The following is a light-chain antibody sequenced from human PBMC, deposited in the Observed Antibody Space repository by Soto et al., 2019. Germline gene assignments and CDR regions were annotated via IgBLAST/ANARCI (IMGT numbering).Light chain of an antibody. CDR1: TSNIGTNT. J-gene: IGLJ3*02. CDR3: AAWDDSRSAWV. V-gene: IGLV1-44*01. Sequence: QAVVTQPPSASGTPGQRVTISCSGSTSNIGTNTVNWYQQVPGTAPKLLIYSDNQRPSGVPDRFSGSKSDTSASLAISGLQSDDEADYYCAAWDDSRSAWVFGGGTKLTVL. CDR2: SDN.